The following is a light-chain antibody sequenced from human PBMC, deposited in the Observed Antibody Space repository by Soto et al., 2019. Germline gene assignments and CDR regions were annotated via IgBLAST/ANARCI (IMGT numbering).Light chain of an antibody. J-gene: IGLJ1*01. CDR1: SSDVGGYNY. CDR2: DVS. Sequence: QSALTQPASVSGSPGQSITISCTGTSSDVGGYNYVSWYQQHPGKAPKLMIYDVSHRPSGVSNRFSGSKSDNTASLTISGLQAEDEADYYCSSYTDSSTYVFGTGTKLTVL. CDR3: SSYTDSSTYV. V-gene: IGLV2-14*01.